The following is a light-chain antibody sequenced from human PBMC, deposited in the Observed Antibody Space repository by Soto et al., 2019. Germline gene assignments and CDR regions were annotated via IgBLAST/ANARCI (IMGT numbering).Light chain of an antibody. V-gene: IGKV3-15*01. CDR2: DAS. CDR1: QSVRSN. J-gene: IGKJ1*01. Sequence: EKVMTQSPATLSVSPGERATLSCGASQSVRSNVAWYQQKPGQPPRLLIYDASTRATGIPSRFSGSGSGTEFTLTISSLKSEDFAVYYCQQYDNLWTFGQGTKVELK. CDR3: QQYDNLWT.